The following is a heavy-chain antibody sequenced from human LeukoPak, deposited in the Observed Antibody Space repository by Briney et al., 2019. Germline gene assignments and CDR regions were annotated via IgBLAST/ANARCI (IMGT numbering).Heavy chain of an antibody. CDR3: AKAPVTTCSGAYCYPFDY. CDR1: GFTFSSYD. D-gene: IGHD2-15*01. Sequence: GGSLRLSCAACGFTFSSYDMHWVRQATGKGLEWVSAIGTAGDTYYPDSVKGRSTISRDNSKNTLSLQMNSLRAEDAAVYYCAKAPVTTCSGAYCYPFDYWGQGTLVTVSS. V-gene: IGHV3-13*01. CDR2: IGTAGDT. J-gene: IGHJ4*02.